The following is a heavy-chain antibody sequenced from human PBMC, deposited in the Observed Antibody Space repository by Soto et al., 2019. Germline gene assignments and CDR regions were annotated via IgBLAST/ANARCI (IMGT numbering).Heavy chain of an antibody. V-gene: IGHV5-51*01. CDR2: IYPGDSDT. Sequence: PGESLKISCKGSGYSFTSYWIGWVRQMPGKSLEWMGIIYPGDSDTRYSPSFQGQVTISADKSISTAYLQWSSLKASDTAMYYCARTRPTYYYYYGMDVWGQGTTVTVSS. CDR3: ARTRPTYYYYYGMDV. CDR1: GYSFTSYW. J-gene: IGHJ6*02.